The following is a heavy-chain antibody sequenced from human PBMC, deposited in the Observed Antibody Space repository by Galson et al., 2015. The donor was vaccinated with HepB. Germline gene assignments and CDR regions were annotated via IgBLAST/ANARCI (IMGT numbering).Heavy chain of an antibody. CDR2: ISYDGSNK. D-gene: IGHD5-18*01. J-gene: IGHJ4*02. CDR3: ARAQYPGGYSYGYYSY. Sequence: SLRLSCAASGFTFSSYAMHWVRQAPGKGLEWVAVISYDGSNKYYADSVKGRFTISRDNSKNTLYLQMNSLRAEDTAVYYCARAQYPGGYSYGYYSYWGQGTLVTVSS. CDR1: GFTFSSYA. V-gene: IGHV3-30*04.